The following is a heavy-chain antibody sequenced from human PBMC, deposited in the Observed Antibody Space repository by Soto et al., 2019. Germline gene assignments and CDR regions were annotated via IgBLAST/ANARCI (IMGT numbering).Heavy chain of an antibody. CDR2: IYYSGST. J-gene: IGHJ4*02. D-gene: IGHD6-13*01. CDR3: ARHTAAAAPDY. V-gene: IGHV4-39*01. CDR1: GGSISSSSYY. Sequence: PSETLSLTCTVSGGSISSSSYYWGWIRQPPGKGLEWIGSIYYSGSTYYNPSLKSRVTISVDTSKNQFSLKLSSVTAADTAVYYCARHTAAAAPDYWGQGTLVTVSS.